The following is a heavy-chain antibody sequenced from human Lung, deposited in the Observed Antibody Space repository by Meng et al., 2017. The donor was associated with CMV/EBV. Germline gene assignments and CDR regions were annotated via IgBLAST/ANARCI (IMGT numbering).Heavy chain of an antibody. D-gene: IGHD2-15*01. CDR3: AKLGGFLNWFDP. J-gene: IGHJ5*02. Sequence: TVSGDSISSSARYWTWIRQHPGKGLEWIGSIYYSGSTYSNPSLKSRVTISVETSKNQFSLRLISVTAADTAVYYCAKLGGFLNWFDPWGQGTLVTVSS. CDR1: GDSISSSARY. CDR2: IYYSGST. V-gene: IGHV4-31*03.